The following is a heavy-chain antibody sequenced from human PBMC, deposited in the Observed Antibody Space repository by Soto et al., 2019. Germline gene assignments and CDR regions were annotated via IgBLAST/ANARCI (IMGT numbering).Heavy chain of an antibody. D-gene: IGHD2-15*01. V-gene: IGHV4-59*02. CDR2: MYYGGRT. Sequence: SETLSLTCTVSGGSVSSYYWSWIRQPPGKGLEWIGYMYYGGRTNYNPSLKSRVTISVDTSKMQVSLKLSSVTAADTAVYFCARGTPSPLIVRSSRGPWFDPWGQGTLVTVSS. CDR1: GGSVSSYY. CDR3: ARGTPSPLIVRSSRGPWFDP. J-gene: IGHJ5*02.